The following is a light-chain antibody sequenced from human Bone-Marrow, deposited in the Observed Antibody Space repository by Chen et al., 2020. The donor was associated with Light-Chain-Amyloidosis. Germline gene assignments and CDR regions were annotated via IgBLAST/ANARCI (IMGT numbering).Light chain of an antibody. CDR2: EDD. Sequence: NFMLTQPHSVSESPGTTVIISCTRSSGSIATNDVQWYQQRPGSSPTTVIYEDDQRPSGVPDRSSGSIDRASYSAPLTISDLTTEDEADFCCQSYQGISQRLFGGVTKLTVL. CDR3: QSYQGISQRL. CDR1: SGSIATND. J-gene: IGLJ3*02. V-gene: IGLV6-57*01.